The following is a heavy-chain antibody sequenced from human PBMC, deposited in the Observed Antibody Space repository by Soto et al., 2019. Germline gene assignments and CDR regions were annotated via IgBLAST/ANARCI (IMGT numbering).Heavy chain of an antibody. CDR3: ARGNYGSGSSRSFDY. CDR2: IFYSGST. V-gene: IGHV4-59*08. Sequence: SETLSLTCTVSGGSIGNSYWSWIRQSPGKGLEWIGYIFYSGSTYYNPSLKSRLTKSLDTSKNQFSLKVSSVTAADTAVYYCARGNYGSGSSRSFDYWGQGALVTVSS. J-gene: IGHJ4*02. D-gene: IGHD3-10*01. CDR1: GGSIGNSY.